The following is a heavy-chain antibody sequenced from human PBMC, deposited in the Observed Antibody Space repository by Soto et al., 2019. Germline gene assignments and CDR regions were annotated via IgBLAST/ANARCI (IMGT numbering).Heavy chain of an antibody. J-gene: IGHJ5*02. V-gene: IGHV4-59*12. Sequence: SETLSLTCTVSGGSISSYYWSWIRQPPGKGLEWIGYIYYSGSTNYNPSLKSRVTISVDTSKNQFSLNLSSVTAADSAVYYCARMSSGWYINWFDPWGQGTLVTVSS. CDR3: ARMSSGWYINWFDP. D-gene: IGHD6-19*01. CDR2: IYYSGST. CDR1: GGSISSYY.